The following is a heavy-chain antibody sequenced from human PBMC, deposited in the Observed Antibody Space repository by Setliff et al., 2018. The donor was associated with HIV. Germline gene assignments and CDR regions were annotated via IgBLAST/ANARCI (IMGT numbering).Heavy chain of an antibody. Sequence: GASVKVSCKASGGTFGSYAINWVRQATGQGLEWMGWMNPHSGKTGYAQEFQGRVTMTWDTSTSTAYMELSSLRSDDTAVYYCARTDRDPWGQGTLVTVSS. CDR1: GGTFGSYA. CDR3: ARTDRDP. CDR2: MNPHSGKT. V-gene: IGHV1-8*01. J-gene: IGHJ5*01.